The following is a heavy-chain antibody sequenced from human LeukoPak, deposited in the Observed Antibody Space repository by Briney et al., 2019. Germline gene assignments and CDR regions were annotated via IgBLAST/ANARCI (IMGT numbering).Heavy chain of an antibody. V-gene: IGHV1-69*13. Sequence: ASVKVSCKASGGTFSSYAISWVRQAPGQGLEWMGGIIPIFGTANYAQKFQGRVTITADEPTSTAYMELSSLRSEDTAVYYCARVDSSGWYGDYWGQGTLVTVSS. J-gene: IGHJ4*02. CDR1: GGTFSSYA. CDR3: ARVDSSGWYGDY. D-gene: IGHD6-19*01. CDR2: IIPIFGTA.